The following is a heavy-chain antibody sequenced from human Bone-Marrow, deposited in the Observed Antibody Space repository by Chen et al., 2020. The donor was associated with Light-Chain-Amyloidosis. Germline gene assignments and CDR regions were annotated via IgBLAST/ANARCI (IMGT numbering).Heavy chain of an antibody. V-gene: IGHV4-4*07. D-gene: IGHD6-13*01. CDR2: IYTSGST. CDR1: GGSISSYY. J-gene: IGHJ6*03. Sequence: QVQLQESGPGLVKPSETLSLTCTVSGGSISSYYWSWIRQPAGKGLEWIGRIYTSGSTNYNPSIKSRVTMSVDTSKNQFSLKLSSVTAADTAVYYCARSSSSWYEEYYYYYYYMDVWGKGTTVTVSS. CDR3: ARSSSSWYEEYYYYYYYMDV.